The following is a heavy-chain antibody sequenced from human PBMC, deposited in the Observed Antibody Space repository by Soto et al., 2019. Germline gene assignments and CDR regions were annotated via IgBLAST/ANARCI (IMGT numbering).Heavy chain of an antibody. J-gene: IGHJ4*02. CDR1: GGSFGNSA. D-gene: IGHD3-3*01. Sequence: QVLLVQSGAEVKKPVSSVKISCKGSGGSFGNSAINWVRQTPGQGLEWLGGFIPVYRTLNYAQKFQGRVTITADESTGTAYMTLDSLASNDTAVYYCATGVIWIGYFTVDSWGQGTRVTVSS. CDR3: ATGVIWIGYFTVDS. V-gene: IGHV1-69*01. CDR2: FIPVYRTL.